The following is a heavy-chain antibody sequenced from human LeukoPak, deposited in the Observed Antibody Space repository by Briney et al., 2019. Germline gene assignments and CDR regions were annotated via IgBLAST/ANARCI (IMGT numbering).Heavy chain of an antibody. Sequence: GGSLRLSXAASGFTFSSYAMSWVRQAPGKGLEWVSAISGSGGSTYYADSVKGRFTISRDNSKNTLYLQMNSLRAEDTAVYYCAKPYDSSGYYFFPIDYWGQGTLVTVSS. CDR2: ISGSGGST. J-gene: IGHJ4*02. D-gene: IGHD3-22*01. V-gene: IGHV3-23*01. CDR1: GFTFSSYA. CDR3: AKPYDSSGYYFFPIDY.